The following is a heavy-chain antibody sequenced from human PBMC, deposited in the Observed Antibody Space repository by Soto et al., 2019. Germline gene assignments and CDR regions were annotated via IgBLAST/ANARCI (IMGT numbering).Heavy chain of an antibody. J-gene: IGHJ4*02. Sequence: SVKVSCKASGDTFNTYALNWVRRAPGQGLEWIGGIIPILATPNYPQKFQGRVTITADESTSSAYMELSSLRSEDTAVYYCAKSRGLSSSWYYFDSWGQGTLVTVSS. CDR3: AKSRGLSSSWYYFDS. V-gene: IGHV1-69*13. CDR2: IIPILATP. D-gene: IGHD6-13*01. CDR1: GDTFNTYA.